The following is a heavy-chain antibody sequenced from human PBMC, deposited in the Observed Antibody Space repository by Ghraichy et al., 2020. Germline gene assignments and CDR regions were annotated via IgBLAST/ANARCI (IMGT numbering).Heavy chain of an antibody. D-gene: IGHD1-26*01. CDR1: GFTFDDYA. CDR2: ISWNSGSI. CDR3: AKGAEWELSLGYFDY. V-gene: IGHV3-9*01. Sequence: GGSLRLSCAASGFTFDDYAMHWVRQAPGKGLEWVSGISWNSGSIGYADSVKGRFTISRDNAKNSLYLQMNSLRAEDTALYYCAKGAEWELSLGYFDYWGQGTLVTVSS. J-gene: IGHJ4*02.